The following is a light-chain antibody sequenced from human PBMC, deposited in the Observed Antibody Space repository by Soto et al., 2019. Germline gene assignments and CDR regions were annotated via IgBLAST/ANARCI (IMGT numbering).Light chain of an antibody. CDR2: ATS. CDR1: QGIAPY. V-gene: IGKV1-27*01. Sequence: DVQMTQSPSSLSAFVGDRVTITCRASQGIAPYLAWFQQKPGKVHKLLIYATSTLQSGVPSRFSGSGSGTDFTLTISSLQPEDVATYYCQKYNTAPLTFGGGTKVEIK. J-gene: IGKJ4*01. CDR3: QKYNTAPLT.